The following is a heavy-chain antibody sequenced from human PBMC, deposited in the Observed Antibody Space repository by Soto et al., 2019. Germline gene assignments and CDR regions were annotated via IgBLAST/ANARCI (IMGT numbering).Heavy chain of an antibody. CDR3: ARYGYSYSARPGKY. CDR1: GPSISSGFYY. CDR2: IYHTEST. V-gene: IGHV4-38-2*01. J-gene: IGHJ4*02. D-gene: IGHD5-18*01. Sequence: PSETLSLTCALSGPSISSGFYYWGWFRQPPGKGLEWIGSIYHTESTYYNPSLKSRVTMSVDTSKNQLSLKLSSMTAADTAVYFCARYGYSYSARPGKYWGQGTVLTVAT.